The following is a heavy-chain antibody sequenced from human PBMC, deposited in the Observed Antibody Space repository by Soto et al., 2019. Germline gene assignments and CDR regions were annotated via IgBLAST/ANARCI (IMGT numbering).Heavy chain of an antibody. CDR3: ARVGTTYNYYYYGMDV. Sequence: QVQLVESGGSVVQPGRSLRLSCAASGFTFSSYIMQWVRQAPGKGLEWVALISYDGNNKHHADSVKGRFTISRDNSRNTLFLLLNSLRGEDTAVYYCARVGTTYNYYYYGMDVWGQGTTVTVSS. CDR1: GFTFSSYI. D-gene: IGHD4-4*01. J-gene: IGHJ6*02. V-gene: IGHV3-30-3*01. CDR2: ISYDGNNK.